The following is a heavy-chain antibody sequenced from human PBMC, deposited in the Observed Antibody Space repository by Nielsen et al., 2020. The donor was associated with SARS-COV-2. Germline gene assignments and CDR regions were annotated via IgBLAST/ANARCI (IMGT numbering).Heavy chain of an antibody. J-gene: IGHJ2*01. CDR2: ISYDGSNK. Sequence: GESLKISCAASGFTFSSYGMHWVRQAPGKGLEWVAVISYDGSNKYYADSVKGRFTISRDNAKNSLYLQMNSLRAEDTALYYCAKLYAPDSYFDLWGRGTLVTVSS. D-gene: IGHD5/OR15-5a*01. V-gene: IGHV3-30*18. CDR3: AKLYAPDSYFDL. CDR1: GFTFSSYG.